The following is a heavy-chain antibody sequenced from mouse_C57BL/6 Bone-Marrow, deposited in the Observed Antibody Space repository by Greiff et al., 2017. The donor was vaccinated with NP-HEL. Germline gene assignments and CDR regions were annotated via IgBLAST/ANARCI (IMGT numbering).Heavy chain of an antibody. D-gene: IGHD2-4*01. Sequence: EVQLQESGPELVKPGASVKMSCKASGYTFTDYNMHWVKQSHGKSLEWIGYINPNNGGTSYNQKFKGKATLTVNKSSSTAYMELRSLTSEDSAVYYGARRGRLDYPYYYAMDYWGQGTSVTVSS. J-gene: IGHJ4*01. CDR3: ARRGRLDYPYYYAMDY. CDR2: INPNNGGT. CDR1: GYTFTDYN. V-gene: IGHV1-22*01.